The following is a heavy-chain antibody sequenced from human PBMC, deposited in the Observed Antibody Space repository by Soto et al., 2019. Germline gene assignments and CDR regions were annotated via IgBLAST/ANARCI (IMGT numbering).Heavy chain of an antibody. J-gene: IGHJ4*02. CDR3: ARFGNYYDSSGYLY. CDR2: INSDGSST. CDR1: GFTFSSHW. Sequence: GGSLRFSCAASGFTFSSHWMHWVRQAPGKGLVWVSRINSDGSSTSYADSVKGRFTISRDNAKNTLYLQMNSLRAEDTAVYYCARFGNYYDSSGYLYWGQGTLVTVSS. V-gene: IGHV3-74*01. D-gene: IGHD3-22*01.